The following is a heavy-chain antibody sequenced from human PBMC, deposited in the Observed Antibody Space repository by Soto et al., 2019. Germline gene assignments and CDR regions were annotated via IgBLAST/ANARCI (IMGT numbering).Heavy chain of an antibody. CDR2: INHSGST. D-gene: IGHD3-10*01. Sequence: PSETLSLTCAVYGGSFSGYYWSWISQTPGKGLEWIGEINHSGSTNYNPSLKSRVTISVDTSKNQFSLKLSSVTAADTAVYYCARVSVELLWFGESRWWFDPWGQGTLLTVSS. V-gene: IGHV4-34*01. J-gene: IGHJ5*02. CDR1: GGSFSGYY. CDR3: ARVSVELLWFGESRWWFDP.